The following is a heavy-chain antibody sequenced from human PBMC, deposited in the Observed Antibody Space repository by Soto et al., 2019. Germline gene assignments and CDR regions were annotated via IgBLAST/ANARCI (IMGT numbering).Heavy chain of an antibody. CDR3: ARGPGGPDGPGDY. CDR1: GYTFTSYS. V-gene: IGHV1-3*01. Sequence: ASVKVSCKASGYTFTSYSMHWVRQAPGQRLEWMGWINAGNGNTKYSQKFQGRVTITRDTSASTAYMELSSLRSEDTAVYYCARGPGGPDGPGDYWGQGTLVTVSS. J-gene: IGHJ4*02. D-gene: IGHD2-15*01. CDR2: INAGNGNT.